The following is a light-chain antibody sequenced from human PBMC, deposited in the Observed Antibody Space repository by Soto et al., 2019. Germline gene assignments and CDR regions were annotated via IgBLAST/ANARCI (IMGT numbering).Light chain of an antibody. J-gene: IGLJ1*01. CDR1: SEDIGAYDY. V-gene: IGLV2-14*01. CDR3: SSYRSSDTLEV. CDR2: AVN. Sequence: QSALTQPASVSASPGQSIFISCTGTSEDIGAYDYVSWYQQHPGKAPKLILYAVNDRPSGVSSRFSGSKSGNTASLTISGVQPDEEADYYCSSYRSSDTLEVFGTGTKVNV.